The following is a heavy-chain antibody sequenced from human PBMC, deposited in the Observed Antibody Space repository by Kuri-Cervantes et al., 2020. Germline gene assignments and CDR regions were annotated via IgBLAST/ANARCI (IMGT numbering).Heavy chain of an antibody. J-gene: IGHJ3*02. CDR1: GFTFTHYW. CDR2: IKEDGSQQ. V-gene: IGHV3-7*01. CDR3: ARGTECSGGSCANDAFDI. Sequence: GESLKISCAASGFTFTHYWMNWVRQAPGKGLEWVANIKEDGSQQNYVDSVRGRFTISRDNAKNSLYLQMNSLRAEDTAVYYCARGTECSGGSCANDAFDIWGQGTMVTVSS. D-gene: IGHD2-15*01.